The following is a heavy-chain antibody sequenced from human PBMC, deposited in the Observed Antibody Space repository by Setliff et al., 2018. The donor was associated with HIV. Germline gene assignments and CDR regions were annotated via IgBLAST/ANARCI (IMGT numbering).Heavy chain of an antibody. Sequence: ASVKVSCKASSYTFTRYGISWVRQAPGQGLEWMGWISGYNGNTKCAQSFQGRVAMTTETSTSTAYMEMRSLRSDDTAVYYCARSDSGWPYYQYFYMDVWGKGTTVTVSS. CDR2: ISGYNGNT. D-gene: IGHD6-19*01. CDR1: SYTFTRYG. V-gene: IGHV1-18*01. CDR3: ARSDSGWPYYQYFYMDV. J-gene: IGHJ6*03.